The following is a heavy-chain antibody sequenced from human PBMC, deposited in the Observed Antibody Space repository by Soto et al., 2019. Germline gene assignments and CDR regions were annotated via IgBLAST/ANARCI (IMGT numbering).Heavy chain of an antibody. CDR3: ETVSEGGDWYYGDYVGWFAP. CDR2: FDPEDGET. Sequence: QVQLVQSGAEVKKPGASVKVSCKVSGYTLTELSMHWVRQAPGKGLEWMGGFDPEDGETIYAQKFQGRVTMTEDTSTDTAYMELSSLRSEDTAVYYRETVSEGGDWYYGDYVGWFAPWGQGTLVTVSS. V-gene: IGHV1-24*01. J-gene: IGHJ5*02. D-gene: IGHD4-17*01. CDR1: GYTLTELS.